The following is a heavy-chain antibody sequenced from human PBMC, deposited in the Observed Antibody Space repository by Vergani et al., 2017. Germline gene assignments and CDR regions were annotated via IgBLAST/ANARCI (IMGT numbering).Heavy chain of an antibody. CDR2: ISSSSSTI. V-gene: IGHV3-48*02. Sequence: EVQLVESGGGLVKPGGSLRLSCAASGFTFSSYSMNWVRQAPGKGLEWVSYISSSSSTIYYADSVKGRFTISRDNAKNSLYLQMNSLRDEDTAVYYCAGDTYYYDSSGLGPFDYWSQGTLVTVSS. CDR3: AGDTYYYDSSGLGPFDY. D-gene: IGHD3-22*01. CDR1: GFTFSSYS. J-gene: IGHJ4*02.